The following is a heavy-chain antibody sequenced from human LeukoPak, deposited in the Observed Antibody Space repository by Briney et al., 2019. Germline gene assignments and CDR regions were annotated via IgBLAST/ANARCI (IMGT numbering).Heavy chain of an antibody. CDR2: ISAYNGNT. J-gene: IGHJ4*02. CDR1: GYTFTSYG. CDR3: ARPLRGYCSGGSCYKGILVY. V-gene: IGHV1-18*01. D-gene: IGHD2-15*01. Sequence: GASVKVSCKASGYTFTSYGISWVRQAPGQGLEWMGWISAYNGNTNYAQKLQGRVTMTTDTSTSTAYMELRSLRSDDTAVYYCARPLRGYCSGGSCYKGILVYWGQGTLVTVSS.